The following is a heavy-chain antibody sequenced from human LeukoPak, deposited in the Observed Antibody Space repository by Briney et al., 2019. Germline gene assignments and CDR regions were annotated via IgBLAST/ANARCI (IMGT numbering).Heavy chain of an antibody. CDR3: ARDRDGDLYFDY. V-gene: IGHV3-11*06. CDR2: ISSSSSYT. CDR1: GFTFSDYY. J-gene: IGHJ4*02. Sequence: GGSLRLSCAASGFTFSDYYMSWIRQAPGKGLEWVSYISSSSSYTNYADSVKGRFTISRDNAKNSLYLQMNSLRAADTAVYYCARDRDGDLYFDYWGQGTLVTVSS. D-gene: IGHD4-17*01.